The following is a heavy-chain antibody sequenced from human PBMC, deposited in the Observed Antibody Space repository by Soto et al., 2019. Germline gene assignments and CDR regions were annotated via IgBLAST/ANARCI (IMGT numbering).Heavy chain of an antibody. Sequence: QVQLVQSGAEVKKPGSSVKVSCKASGGTFSSYAISWVRQAPGQGLEWMGGIIPICGTANYAQKFQGRVTITADESTSKAYMELRSLGSEDTAVYYCAGSWAYCGCDCYSGLGYWGQGTLVTVSS. CDR1: GGTFSSYA. CDR3: AGSWAYCGCDCYSGLGY. J-gene: IGHJ4*02. CDR2: IIPICGTA. V-gene: IGHV1-69*01. D-gene: IGHD2-21*02.